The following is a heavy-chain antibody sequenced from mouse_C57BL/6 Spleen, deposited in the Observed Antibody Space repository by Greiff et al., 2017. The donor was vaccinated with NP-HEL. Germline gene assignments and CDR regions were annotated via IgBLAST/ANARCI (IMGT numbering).Heavy chain of an antibody. CDR2: ISSGSSTI. D-gene: IGHD1-1*01. V-gene: IGHV5-17*01. Sequence: EVNVVESGGGLVKPGGSLKLSCAASGFTFSDYGMHWVRQAPEKGLEWVAYISSGSSTIYYADTVKGRFTISRDNAKNTLFLQMTSLRSEDTAMYYCARRENYYGSRSYAMDYWGQGTSVTVSS. CDR1: GFTFSDYG. J-gene: IGHJ4*01. CDR3: ARRENYYGSRSYAMDY.